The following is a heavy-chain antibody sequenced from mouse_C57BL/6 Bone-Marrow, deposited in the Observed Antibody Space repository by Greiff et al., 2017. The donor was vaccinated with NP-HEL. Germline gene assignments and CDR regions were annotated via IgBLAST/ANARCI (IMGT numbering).Heavy chain of an antibody. D-gene: IGHD1-1*01. CDR2: INPSNGGT. V-gene: IGHV1-53*01. CDR3: ASHKLRFSWFAY. J-gene: IGHJ3*01. Sequence: QVQLQQPGAELVKPGASVKMSCKASGYTFTSYWITWVKQRPGQGLEWIGNINPSNGGTNYNEKFKSKATLTVDKSSSTAYMQLSSLTSEDSAVYYCASHKLRFSWFAYWGQGTLVTVSA. CDR1: GYTFTSYW.